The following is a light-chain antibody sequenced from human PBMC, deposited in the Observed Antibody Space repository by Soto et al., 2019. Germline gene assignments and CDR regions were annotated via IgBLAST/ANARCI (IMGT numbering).Light chain of an antibody. CDR3: QVWDSSSDHSVV. J-gene: IGLJ2*01. V-gene: IGLV3-21*04. CDR2: YDT. Sequence: SYELTQPPTVSVAPGKTATISCGGNNIGGKSVHWYQQKPGQAPVLIIYYDTSRPSGIPERFAGSNSGNTATLTISRVEAGDEADYYGQVWDSSSDHSVVFGGGTKLPS. CDR1: NIGGKS.